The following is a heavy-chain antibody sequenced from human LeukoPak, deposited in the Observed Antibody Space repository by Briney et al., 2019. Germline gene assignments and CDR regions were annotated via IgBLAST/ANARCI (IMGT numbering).Heavy chain of an antibody. V-gene: IGHV1-46*01. CDR1: GYTFTSYY. CDR2: INPSGGST. Sequence: ASVKVSCKASGYTFTSYYMHWVRQAPGQGLEWMGIINPSGGSTSYAQKFQGRVTMTRDTSTSTVYMELSSLRSEDTAVYYCAREGRITIFGVVTPNFDYWGQGTLVTVSS. D-gene: IGHD3-3*01. CDR3: AREGRITIFGVVTPNFDY. J-gene: IGHJ4*02.